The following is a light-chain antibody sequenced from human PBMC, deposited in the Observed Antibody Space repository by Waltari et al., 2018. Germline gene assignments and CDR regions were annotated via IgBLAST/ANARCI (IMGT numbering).Light chain of an antibody. J-gene: IGLJ2*01. CDR2: GVS. V-gene: IGLV2-8*01. CDR3: SSYAGSNVL. Sequence: QSALTQPPSASGSPGQSVTISCTGTSSDVGVYNYVSWYQQHPGKAPKLMIYGVSQRPSGVPDRFSGSKSGNTASLIVSGLQAEDEADYYCSSYAGSNVLFGGGTKLTVL. CDR1: SSDVGVYNY.